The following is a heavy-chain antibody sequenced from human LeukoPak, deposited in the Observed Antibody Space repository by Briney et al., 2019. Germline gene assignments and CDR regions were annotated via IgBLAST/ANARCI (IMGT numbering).Heavy chain of an antibody. CDR3: AREDYYHSSGYYYED. CDR1: GFTVSSNY. D-gene: IGHD3-22*01. CDR2: IYSGGST. Sequence: PGRSLRLSCAASGFTVSSNYMSWVRQAPGKGLEGVSVIYSGGSTYYADSVKGRFTISRDNSKNTLYLQMNSLRAEDTAVYYCAREDYYHSSGYYYEDWGQGTLVTVSS. V-gene: IGHV3-53*01. J-gene: IGHJ4*02.